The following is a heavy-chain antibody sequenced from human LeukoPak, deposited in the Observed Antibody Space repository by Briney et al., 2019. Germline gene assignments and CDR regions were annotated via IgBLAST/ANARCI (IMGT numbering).Heavy chain of an antibody. CDR3: ARGSVRGYIPGGDY. CDR2: MNPNSGNT. D-gene: IGHD3-22*01. Sequence: ASVKVSCKASGYTFTGYDINWVRQATGQGLEWMGWMNPNSGNTGYAQKFQGRVTMTRNTSISTAYMELSSLRSEDTAVYYCARGSVRGYIPGGDYWGQGTLVTVSS. J-gene: IGHJ4*02. CDR1: GYTFTGYD. V-gene: IGHV1-8*01.